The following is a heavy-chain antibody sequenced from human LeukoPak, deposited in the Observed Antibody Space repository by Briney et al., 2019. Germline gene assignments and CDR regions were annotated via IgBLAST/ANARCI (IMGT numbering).Heavy chain of an antibody. CDR3: ARLGTPSGSYYYYGMDV. CDR2: IYYSGST. Sequence: SETLSLTCTVSGGSLSSYYWSWIRQPPGKGLEWIGYIYYSGSTNYNPSLKSRVTISVDTSKNQFSLKLSSVTAADTAVYYCARLGTPSGSYYYYGMDVWGQGTTVTVSS. CDR1: GGSLSSYY. D-gene: IGHD1-26*01. V-gene: IGHV4-59*08. J-gene: IGHJ6*02.